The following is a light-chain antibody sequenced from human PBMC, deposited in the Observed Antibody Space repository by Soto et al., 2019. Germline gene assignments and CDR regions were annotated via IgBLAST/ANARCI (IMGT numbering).Light chain of an antibody. J-gene: IGLJ2*01. V-gene: IGLV2-14*01. CDR3: SSYTTTTTPVV. CDR1: ISDIGTYDY. CDR2: EVT. Sequence: QSALTQPASVSGSPGQSITISCTGTISDIGTYDYVSWYQHHPGKAPKLMIYEVTNRPSGVSDRFSGSKSGKTASLTISGLQAEDEADYYCSSYTTTTTPVVFGGGTKLTVL.